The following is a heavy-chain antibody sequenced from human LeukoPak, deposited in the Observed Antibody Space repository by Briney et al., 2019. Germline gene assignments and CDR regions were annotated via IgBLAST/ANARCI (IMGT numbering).Heavy chain of an antibody. D-gene: IGHD6-6*01. CDR2: IVPSGGST. J-gene: IGHJ4*02. Sequence: ASVNVSCKASRYTFTNYYMHWVRQAPGQGLEWMGIIVPSGGSTSYAQKFQGRVTMTRDTSTSTVYMQLSSLRSEDTAVYFCARSSDSSSPYYFDYWGQGTLVTVSS. V-gene: IGHV1-46*01. CDR3: ARSSDSSSPYYFDY. CDR1: RYTFTNYY.